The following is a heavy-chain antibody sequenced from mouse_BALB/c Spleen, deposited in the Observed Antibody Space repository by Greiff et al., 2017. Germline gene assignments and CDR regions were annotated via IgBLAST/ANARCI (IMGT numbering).Heavy chain of an antibody. J-gene: IGHJ2*01. CDR2: IRNKANGYTT. V-gene: IGHV7-3*02. CDR3: ARDIRGKTYYFDD. Sequence: DVKLVESGGGLVQPGGSLRLSCATSGFTFTDYYMSWVRQPPGKALEWLGFIRNKANGYTTEYSASVKGRFTISRDNSQSILYLQMNTLRAEDSATYYCARDIRGKTYYFDDWGQGTTLTVSS. CDR1: GFTFTDYY. D-gene: IGHD2-1*01.